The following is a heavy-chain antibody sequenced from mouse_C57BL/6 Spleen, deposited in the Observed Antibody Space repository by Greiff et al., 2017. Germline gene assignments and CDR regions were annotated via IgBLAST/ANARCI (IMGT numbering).Heavy chain of an antibody. J-gene: IGHJ1*03. CDR3: ARRSGSSFWYFDV. D-gene: IGHD1-1*01. V-gene: IGHV1-52*01. CDR2: IDPSDSET. Sequence: QVQLQQPGAELVRPGSSVKLSCKASGYTFTSYWMHWVKQRPIQGLEWIGNIDPSDSETHYNQKFKDKATLTVDKSSSTAYMQLSSLTSEDSAVYYCARRSGSSFWYFDVWGTGTTVTVSS. CDR1: GYTFTSYW.